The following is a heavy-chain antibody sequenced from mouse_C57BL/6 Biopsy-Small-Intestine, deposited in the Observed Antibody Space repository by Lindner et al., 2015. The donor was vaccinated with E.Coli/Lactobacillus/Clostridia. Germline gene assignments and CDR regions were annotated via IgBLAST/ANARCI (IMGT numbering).Heavy chain of an antibody. J-gene: IGHJ2*01. CDR1: GFTFSSYA. CDR3: ARDRGDYYYFDY. CDR2: ISDGGSYT. D-gene: IGHD2-13*01. Sequence: VQLQESGGGLVKPGGSLKLSCTASGFTFSSYAMSWVRQTPEKRLEWVATISDGGSYTYYPDNVKGRFTISRGNAKNNLYLQMSHLKSEDTAMYYCARDRGDYYYFDYWGQDTTLTVSS. V-gene: IGHV5-4*01.